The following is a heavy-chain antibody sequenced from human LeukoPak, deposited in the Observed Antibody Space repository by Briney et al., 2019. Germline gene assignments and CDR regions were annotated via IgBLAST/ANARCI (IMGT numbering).Heavy chain of an antibody. D-gene: IGHD2-15*01. CDR2: IYHSGST. CDR3: ARGPKCSGGSCYSYYYGMDV. V-gene: IGHV4-30-2*01. Sequence: PSQTLSLTCAVSGGSLSSGGSSWSWIRQPPGKGLEWIGYIYHSGSTYYNPSLKSRVTISVDRSKNQFSLKLSSVTAADTAVYYCARGPKCSGGSCYSYYYGMDVWGQGTTVTVSS. J-gene: IGHJ6*02. CDR1: GGSLSSGGSS.